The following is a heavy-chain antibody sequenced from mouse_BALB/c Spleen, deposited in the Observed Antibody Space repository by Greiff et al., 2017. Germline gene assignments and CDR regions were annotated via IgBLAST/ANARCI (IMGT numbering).Heavy chain of an antibody. D-gene: IGHD1-1*01. Sequence: EVQLQQSGAELVKPGASVKLSCTASGFNIKDTYMHWVKQRPEQGLEWIGRIDPANGNTKYDPKFQGKATITADTSSNTAYLQLSSLTSEDTAVYDCACGYGSSYAMDYWGQGTSVTVSA. CDR1: GFNIKDTY. CDR2: IDPANGNT. J-gene: IGHJ4*01. CDR3: ACGYGSSYAMDY. V-gene: IGHV14-3*02.